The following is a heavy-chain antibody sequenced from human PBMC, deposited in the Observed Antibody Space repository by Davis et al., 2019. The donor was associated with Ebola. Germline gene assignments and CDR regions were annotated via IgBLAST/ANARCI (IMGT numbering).Heavy chain of an antibody. CDR3: ARDDKVMHFDN. V-gene: IGHV1-18*01. J-gene: IGHJ4*02. D-gene: IGHD3-16*01. CDR2: ISTYNGNT. CDR1: GYTFTTYG. Sequence: ASVKVSCKASGYTFTTYGITWVRQAPGQGLQWMGWISTYNGNTKYAQQVQGRVTMSTDTSSSTAYMEVKSLTSDDTAVYYCARDDKVMHFDNWGQGTLVTVSS.